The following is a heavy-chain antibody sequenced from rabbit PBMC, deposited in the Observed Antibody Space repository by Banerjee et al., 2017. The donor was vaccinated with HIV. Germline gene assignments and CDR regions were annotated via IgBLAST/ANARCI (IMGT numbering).Heavy chain of an antibody. J-gene: IGHJ4*01. V-gene: IGHV1S45*01. CDR3: ARDLAGVIGWNFGL. CDR1: GIDFSSYYY. Sequence: QEQLVESGGGLVQPEGSLTLTCKASGIDFSSYYYMCWVRQAPGKGLEWIGCIAGGSIGTTYYASWAKGRFTISKTSSTTVTLQMTSLTAADTATYFCARDLAGVIGWNFGLWGPGTLVTVS. D-gene: IGHD4-1*01. CDR2: IAGGSIGTT.